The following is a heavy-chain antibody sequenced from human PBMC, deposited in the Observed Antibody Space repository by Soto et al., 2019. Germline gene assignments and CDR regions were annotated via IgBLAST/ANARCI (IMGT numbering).Heavy chain of an antibody. CDR1: GGSISSYY. J-gene: IGHJ3*02. Sequence: SETLSLTCTVSGGSISSYYWSWIRQPPGKGLEWIGYIYYSGSTNYNPSLKSRVTISVDTSKNQFSLKLSSVTAADTAVYYCASRAYCGGDCSAFDIWGQGTMVTVSS. CDR3: ASRAYCGGDCSAFDI. CDR2: IYYSGST. D-gene: IGHD2-21*02. V-gene: IGHV4-59*01.